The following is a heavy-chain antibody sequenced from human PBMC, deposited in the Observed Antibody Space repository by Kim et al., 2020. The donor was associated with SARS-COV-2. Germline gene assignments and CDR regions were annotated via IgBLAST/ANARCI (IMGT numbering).Heavy chain of an antibody. CDR3: VRERREQTTYYGMDV. D-gene: IGHD4-17*01. CDR2: TRNKANSYTT. Sequence: GGSLRLSCAASGFTFSDHYMDWVRQAPGKGLEWVGRTRNKANSYTTEYAASVKGRFTISRDDSKNSLYLQINSLKTEDTAVYYCVRERREQTTYYGMDVWGPGTTVTVSS. V-gene: IGHV3-72*01. J-gene: IGHJ6*02. CDR1: GFTFSDHY.